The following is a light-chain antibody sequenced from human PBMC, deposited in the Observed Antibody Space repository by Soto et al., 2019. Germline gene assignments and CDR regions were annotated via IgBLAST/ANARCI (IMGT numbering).Light chain of an antibody. CDR2: DAS. J-gene: IGKJ1*01. CDR3: QQRGNWPRT. V-gene: IGKV3-11*01. Sequence: EIVLTQSPATLSLSPGERATLSCRASQSVSSYLAWYQQKPGQAPRLLIYDASKRATGVPARFSGSGSGTDFTRTISNLEPEEFAVYYCQQRGNWPRTFGQGTKVEIK. CDR1: QSVSSY.